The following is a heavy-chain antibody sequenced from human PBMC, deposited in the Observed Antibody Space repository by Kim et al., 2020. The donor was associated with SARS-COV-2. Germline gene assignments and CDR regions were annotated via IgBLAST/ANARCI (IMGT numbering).Heavy chain of an antibody. CDR1: GYSISSGYY. CDR2: IYHSGST. V-gene: IGHV4-38-2*02. CDR3: ARNYCSSTSCYYYYYYGMDV. D-gene: IGHD2-2*01. J-gene: IGHJ6*02. Sequence: SETLSLTCTVSGYSISSGYYWGWIRQPPGKGLEWIGSIYHSGSTYYNPSLKSRVTISVDTSKNQFSLKLSSVTAADTAVYYCARNYCSSTSCYYYYYYGMDVWGQGTTVTVSS.